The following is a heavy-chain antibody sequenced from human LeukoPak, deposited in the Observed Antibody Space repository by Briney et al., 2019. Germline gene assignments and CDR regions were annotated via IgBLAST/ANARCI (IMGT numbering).Heavy chain of an antibody. CDR1: GGSISSGSYY. CDR3: ARGVSGYSKVDY. CDR2: IYTSGST. D-gene: IGHD5-12*01. J-gene: IGHJ4*02. V-gene: IGHV4-61*02. Sequence: SETLSLTCTVSGGSISSGSYYWSWIRQPAGKGLEWIGRIYTSGSTNYNPSLKSRVTISVDTSKNQFSLKLSSVTAADTAVYYCARGVSGYSKVDYWGQGILVTVSS.